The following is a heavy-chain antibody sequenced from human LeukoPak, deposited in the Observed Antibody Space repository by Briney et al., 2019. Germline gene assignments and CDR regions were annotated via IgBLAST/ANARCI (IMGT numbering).Heavy chain of an antibody. CDR2: ISGSGDST. V-gene: IGHV3-23*01. CDR1: GFTFSSYA. D-gene: IGHD5-18*01. J-gene: IGHJ4*02. CDR3: AIRHAGMALE. Sequence: GGSLRLSCAASGFTFSSYAMSWVRQAPGKGLEWVSVISGSGDSTYYADSMKGRFTISRDNSKNTLYLQINSLRAEDTAVYYCAIRHAGMALEWGRGTLVTVSS.